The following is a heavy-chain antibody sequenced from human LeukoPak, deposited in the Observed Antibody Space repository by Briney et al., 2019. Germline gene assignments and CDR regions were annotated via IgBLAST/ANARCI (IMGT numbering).Heavy chain of an antibody. Sequence: SETLSLTCTVSGGSISSSSYYWGWIRQPPRKGLEWIGSIYYSGGTYFNPSLKSRVTISVDTSKNQFSLKLTSVTATDTAIYYCARQWSYWGQGTLVTVSS. CDR2: IYYSGGT. D-gene: IGHD2-15*01. CDR3: ARQWSY. V-gene: IGHV4-39*01. CDR1: GGSISSSSYY. J-gene: IGHJ4*02.